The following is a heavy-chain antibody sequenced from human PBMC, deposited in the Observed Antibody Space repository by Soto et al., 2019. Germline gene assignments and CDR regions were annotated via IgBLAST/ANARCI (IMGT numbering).Heavy chain of an antibody. D-gene: IGHD1-1*01. CDR1: GFTFSSYS. J-gene: IGHJ4*02. Sequence: GGSLRLACSESGFTFSSYSMHWVRQAPGKGLEWVSTISSSGSYIYDADSVKGRFTISRDNTENSLYLQMNNLRADDTAVYYCARDVGDAYNPTLDYWGQGTLVTVSS. CDR3: ARDVGDAYNPTLDY. V-gene: IGHV3-21*01. CDR2: ISSSGSYI.